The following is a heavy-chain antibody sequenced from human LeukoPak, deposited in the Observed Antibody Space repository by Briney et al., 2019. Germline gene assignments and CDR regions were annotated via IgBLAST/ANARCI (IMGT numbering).Heavy chain of an antibody. J-gene: IGHJ6*03. V-gene: IGHV3-21*01. CDR1: GFTFSSYS. D-gene: IGHD4-17*01. CDR2: ISSSSSYI. Sequence: GGSLRLSCAASGFTFSSYSMNWVRQAPGKGLEWVSSISSSSSYIYYADSVKGRFTISRDNAKNSLYLQMNSLRAGGTAVYCCARLRPSYYYYYMDVWGKGTTVTVSS. CDR3: ARLRPSYYYYYMDV.